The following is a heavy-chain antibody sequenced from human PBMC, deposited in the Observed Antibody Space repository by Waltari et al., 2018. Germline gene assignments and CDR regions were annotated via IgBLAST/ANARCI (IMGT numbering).Heavy chain of an antibody. Sequence: QLQLQESGPGLVKPSETLSLTCTVSGGSISSSSYYWGWIRQPPGKGLEWSGSIYYSGRTYYNPSLKSRVTISVDTSKNQFSLKLSSVTAADTAVYYCARGMTTVTTLDYWGQGTLVTVSS. D-gene: IGHD4-17*01. CDR2: IYYSGRT. J-gene: IGHJ4*02. CDR1: GGSISSSSYY. V-gene: IGHV4-39*07. CDR3: ARGMTTVTTLDY.